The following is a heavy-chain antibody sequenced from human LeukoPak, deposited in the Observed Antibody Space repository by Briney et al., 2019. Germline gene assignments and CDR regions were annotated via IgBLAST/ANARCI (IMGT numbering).Heavy chain of an antibody. Sequence: GGSLRLSCAASGFTLSSYSMNWVRQAPGKGLEWVSYISSSSSTIYYADSVKGRFTISRDNAKNSLYLQMNSLRDEDTAVYYCARVSGMGSKGWFDPWGQGTLVTVSS. J-gene: IGHJ5*02. CDR1: GFTLSSYS. V-gene: IGHV3-48*02. D-gene: IGHD3-10*01. CDR2: ISSSSSTI. CDR3: ARVSGMGSKGWFDP.